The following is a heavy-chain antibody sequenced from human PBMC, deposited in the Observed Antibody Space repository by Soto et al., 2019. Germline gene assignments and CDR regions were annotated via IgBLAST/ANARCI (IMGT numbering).Heavy chain of an antibody. J-gene: IGHJ4*02. CDR1: GGSFSGYY. Sequence: PSETLSLTCAVYGGSFSGYYWSWIRQPPGKGLEWIGEINHSGSTNYNPSLKSRVTISVDTSKNQFSLKLSSVTAADTAVYYCARLRGGVTSPFDYWGQGTLVTVS. D-gene: IGHD4-17*01. V-gene: IGHV4-34*01. CDR2: INHSGST. CDR3: ARLRGGVTSPFDY.